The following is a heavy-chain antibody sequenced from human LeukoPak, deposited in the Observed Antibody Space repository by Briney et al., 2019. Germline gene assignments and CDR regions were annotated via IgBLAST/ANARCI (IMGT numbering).Heavy chain of an antibody. V-gene: IGHV3-23*01. J-gene: IGHJ3*02. Sequence: GGSLRLSCAASGFNFDQYAMNWVRQAPGKGLEWVSFISGGGAKTFYADSVKGRFSISRDNSKNTVYLHMNSLRAEDTAIHCCAKCSSSYGNDALDIWGQGTMVTVSS. D-gene: IGHD3-16*01. CDR2: ISGGGAKT. CDR1: GFNFDQYA. CDR3: AKCSSSYGNDALDI.